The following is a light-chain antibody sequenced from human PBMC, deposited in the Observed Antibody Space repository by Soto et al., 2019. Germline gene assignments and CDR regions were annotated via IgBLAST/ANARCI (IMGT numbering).Light chain of an antibody. Sequence: IHMTQAPSSLSASVGDRVTITFEASQDISNSLSWYQQRPGKAPKLLIYAASTLQSGVPSRFSGSGSGTDFTLTISCLQSEDFATYYCQKYNGGPLTFGGGTKVDIK. V-gene: IGKV1-27*01. CDR3: QKYNGGPLT. J-gene: IGKJ4*01. CDR2: AAS. CDR1: QDISNS.